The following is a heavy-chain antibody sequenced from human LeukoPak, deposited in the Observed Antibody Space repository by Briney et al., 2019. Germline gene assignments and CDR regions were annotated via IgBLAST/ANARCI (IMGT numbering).Heavy chain of an antibody. CDR1: GFTFSTYA. D-gene: IGHD3-10*01. V-gene: IGHV3-23*01. CDR2: ISGSGGST. CDR3: TRGMGYDYYYVMDV. J-gene: IGHJ6*02. Sequence: PGGSLRLSCAASGFTFSTYAMSWVRQAPGKGLEWVSSISGSGGSTYYADSVKGRFTISRDNSRDTLYLQMNSLRAEDTAVYYCTRGMGYDYYYVMDVWGQGTTVTVSS.